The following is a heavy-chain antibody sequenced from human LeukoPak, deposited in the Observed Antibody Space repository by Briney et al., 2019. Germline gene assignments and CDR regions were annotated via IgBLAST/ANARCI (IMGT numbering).Heavy chain of an antibody. Sequence: ASVKVSCKTSGYTFTAYYMHWVRQAPGQGLEWMGWINPNSGGTNYAQKFQGRVTMTRDTSISTAYMELSRLRSDDTAVYYCASITMVTTVPYFDYWGQGTLVTVSS. CDR2: INPNSGGT. CDR1: GYTFTAYY. V-gene: IGHV1-2*02. J-gene: IGHJ4*02. D-gene: IGHD4-17*01. CDR3: ASITMVTTVPYFDY.